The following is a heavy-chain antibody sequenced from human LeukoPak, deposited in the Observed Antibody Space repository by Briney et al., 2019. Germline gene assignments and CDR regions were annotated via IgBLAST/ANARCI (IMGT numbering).Heavy chain of an antibody. D-gene: IGHD4-17*01. J-gene: IGHJ4*02. Sequence: GGTLRLSCAASGFTFSTYAMHWVRQAPGKGLKWVAVISYDGSNKYYPDSVKGRFTISRDNSKNTLFLQMNSLRTDDTAVYYCAKTDYGDRGVDYWGQGTLVTVSS. CDR2: ISYDGSNK. V-gene: IGHV3-30*18. CDR3: AKTDYGDRGVDY. CDR1: GFTFSTYA.